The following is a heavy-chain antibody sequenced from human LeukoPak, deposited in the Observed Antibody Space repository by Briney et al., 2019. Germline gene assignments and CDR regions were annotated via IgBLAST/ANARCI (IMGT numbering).Heavy chain of an antibody. Sequence: GGSLRLSCAASGFTFSSYNMNWVRQAPGKGPEWGSSITSSSSYLYYADLVKGRFTISRDNAKNSLSLQMDSLRVEDTAVYYCARDPYSGSYGPHYSYYMAVWGKGPTVTISS. CDR2: ITSSSSYL. D-gene: IGHD1-26*01. V-gene: IGHV3-21*06. J-gene: IGHJ6*03. CDR3: ARDPYSGSYGPHYSYYMAV. CDR1: GFTFSSYN.